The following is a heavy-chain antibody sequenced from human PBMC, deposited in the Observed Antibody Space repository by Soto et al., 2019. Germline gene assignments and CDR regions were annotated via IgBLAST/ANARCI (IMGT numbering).Heavy chain of an antibody. D-gene: IGHD2-15*01. CDR3: ARGNSPRRRSRCAFDI. CDR1: GGSFSGYY. V-gene: IGHV4-34*01. Sequence: PSETLSLTCAVYGGSFSGYYWSWIRQPPGKGLEWIGEINHSGSTNYNPSLKSRVTISVDTSKNQFSLKLSSVTAADTAVYYCARGNSPRRRSRCAFDIWGQGTMVTV. J-gene: IGHJ3*02. CDR2: INHSGST.